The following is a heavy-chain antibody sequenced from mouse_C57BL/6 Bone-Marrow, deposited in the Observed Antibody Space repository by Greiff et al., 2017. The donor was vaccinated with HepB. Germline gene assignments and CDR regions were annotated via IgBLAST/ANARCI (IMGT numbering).Heavy chain of an antibody. D-gene: IGHD1-2*01. Sequence: DVHLVESGGGLVKPGGSLKLSCAASGFTFSDYGMHWVRQAPEKGLEWVAYISSGSSTIYYADTVKGRFTISRDNAKNTLFLQMTSLRSEDTAMYYCARDYGPNWYAMDYWGQGTSVTVSS. CDR3: ARDYGPNWYAMDY. CDR1: GFTFSDYG. CDR2: ISSGSSTI. V-gene: IGHV5-17*01. J-gene: IGHJ4*01.